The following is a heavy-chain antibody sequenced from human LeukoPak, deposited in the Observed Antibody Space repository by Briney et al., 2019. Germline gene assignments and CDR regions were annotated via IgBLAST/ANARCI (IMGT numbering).Heavy chain of an antibody. CDR2: IYYSGST. Sequence: SQTLSLTCTVSGGSISSGDYYWGWIRQPPGKGLEWIGSIYYSGSTYYNPSLKSRVTKSVDTSKNQFSLKLSSVTAADTAVYYCARDSSSSASIHYFDYWGQGTLVIVSS. J-gene: IGHJ4*02. D-gene: IGHD6-6*01. CDR1: GGSISSGDYY. V-gene: IGHV4-39*07. CDR3: ARDSSSSASIHYFDY.